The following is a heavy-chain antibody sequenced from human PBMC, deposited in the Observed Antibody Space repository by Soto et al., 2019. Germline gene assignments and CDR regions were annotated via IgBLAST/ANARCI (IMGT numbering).Heavy chain of an antibody. CDR2: VYYRGRS. V-gene: IGHV4-39*01. Sequence: SETLSLTCTVSGGSVTNSSYYCGCIRQSPGKGLEWIGSVYYRGRSYSKSSVKTRVTISVDTSKNRFSLSLNSVTASDTAVYFCVSQRTTVPTQAYFDYWGPGALVTVSS. CDR1: GGSVTNSSYY. J-gene: IGHJ4*02. CDR3: VSQRTTVPTQAYFDY. D-gene: IGHD4-17*01.